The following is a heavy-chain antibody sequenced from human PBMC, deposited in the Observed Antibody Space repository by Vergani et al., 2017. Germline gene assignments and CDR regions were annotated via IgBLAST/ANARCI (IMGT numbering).Heavy chain of an antibody. CDR2: TYYRSKWYN. D-gene: IGHD3-16*01. CDR1: GDSVSSSSVT. Sequence: QVQLQESGPGLVKPSQTLSLTCAISGDSVSSSSVTWNWIRQSPSRGLEWLGRTYYRSKWYNDYAVSVRSRIIINPDTSKNQVSLQLDSVTPKDTAVYYCARWGLITDAFNIWGQGTLVTVSS. J-gene: IGHJ3*02. CDR3: ARWGLITDAFNI. V-gene: IGHV6-1*01.